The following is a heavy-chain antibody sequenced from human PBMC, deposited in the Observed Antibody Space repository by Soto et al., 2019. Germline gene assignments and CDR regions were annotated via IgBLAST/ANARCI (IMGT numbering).Heavy chain of an antibody. CDR2: ISSSSNTI. CDR1: GFTFSSYS. V-gene: IGHV3-48*01. J-gene: IGHJ4*02. CDR3: ARDGATTPIPAGITGPRDY. Sequence: PGGSLRLSCAASGFTFSSYSMNWVRQAPGKGLEWVSYISSSSNTIYYADSVKGRFTISRDNAKNSLYLQMNSLRAEDTAVYYCARDGATTPIPAGITGPRDYWGQGTLVTVSS. D-gene: IGHD1-20*01.